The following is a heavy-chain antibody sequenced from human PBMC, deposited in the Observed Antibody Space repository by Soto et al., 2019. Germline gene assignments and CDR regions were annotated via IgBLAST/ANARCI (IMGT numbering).Heavy chain of an antibody. CDR1: GDSLSSNIYY. CDR2: IHYSGST. V-gene: IGHV4-39*01. J-gene: IGHJ4*02. CDR3: ASQHYYDSSGYYVVY. D-gene: IGHD3-22*01. Sequence: PSETLYLTCTVSGDSLSSNIYYWGWNRQPPGKGLEWIGNIHYSGSTYYDSSLQSRVTISIDTSKNQFSLKLSSVTATDTAVYYCASQHYYDSSGYYVVYWGQGTLVTVSS.